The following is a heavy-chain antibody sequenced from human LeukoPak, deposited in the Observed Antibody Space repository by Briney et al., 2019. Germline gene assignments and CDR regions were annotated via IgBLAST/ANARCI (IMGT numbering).Heavy chain of an antibody. Sequence: QPGRSLRLSYAASGFTFSSYGMHWVRQAPGKGLEWVAVIWYDGSNKYYADSVKGRFTISRDNSKNTLYLQMNSLRAEDTAVYYCARDEIPYYYDSSGYSHAFDIWGQGTMVTVSS. V-gene: IGHV3-33*01. CDR1: GFTFSSYG. D-gene: IGHD3-22*01. CDR3: ARDEIPYYYDSSGYSHAFDI. CDR2: IWYDGSNK. J-gene: IGHJ3*02.